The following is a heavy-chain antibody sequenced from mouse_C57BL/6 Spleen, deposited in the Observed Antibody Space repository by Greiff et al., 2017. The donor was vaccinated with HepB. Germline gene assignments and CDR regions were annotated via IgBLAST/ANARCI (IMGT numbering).Heavy chain of an antibody. CDR2: ISDGGSYT. J-gene: IGHJ2*01. D-gene: IGHD2-4*01. Sequence: EVQLVESGGGLVKPGGSLKLSCAASGFTFSSYAMSWVRQTPEKRLEWVATISDGGSYTYYPDNVKGRFTISRDNAKNNLYLQMSHLKSEDTAMYYCARESPYDYDKGDYFDYWGQGTTLTVSS. CDR1: GFTFSSYA. CDR3: ARESPYDYDKGDYFDY. V-gene: IGHV5-4*01.